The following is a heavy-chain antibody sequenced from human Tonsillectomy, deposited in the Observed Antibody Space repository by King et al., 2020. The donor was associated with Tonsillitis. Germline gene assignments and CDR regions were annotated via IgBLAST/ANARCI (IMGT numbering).Heavy chain of an antibody. CDR3: AKGRSAYYDILTGYYTPGVFDI. Sequence: QVQLVESGGGVVQPGGSLRLSCAASGFTFSSYGMHWVRQAPGKGLEWVAFIRYDGSNKYYADSVKGRFTISRDNSKNTLYLQMNSLRAEDTAVYYCAKGRSAYYDILTGYYTPGVFDIWGQGTMVTVSS. J-gene: IGHJ3*02. CDR2: IRYDGSNK. CDR1: GFTFSSYG. D-gene: IGHD3-9*01. V-gene: IGHV3-30*02.